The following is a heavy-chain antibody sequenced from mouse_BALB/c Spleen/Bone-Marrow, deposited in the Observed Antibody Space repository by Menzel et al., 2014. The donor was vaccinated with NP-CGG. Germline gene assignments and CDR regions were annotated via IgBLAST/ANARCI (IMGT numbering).Heavy chain of an antibody. V-gene: IGHV5-6-4*01. CDR3: SKDGGYDYSYYFDY. D-gene: IGHD2-4*01. Sequence: EVQLVESGGGLVKPGGSLKLSCAASGFAFSSYDMSWVRQTPEKRLEWVATISSGGHDTYYPDSVKGRFTISRDNAKNTLYLQMNSLKSADSAVYYCSKDGGYDYSYYFDYWGQGTTLTVSS. J-gene: IGHJ2*01. CDR2: ISSGGHDT. CDR1: GFAFSSYD.